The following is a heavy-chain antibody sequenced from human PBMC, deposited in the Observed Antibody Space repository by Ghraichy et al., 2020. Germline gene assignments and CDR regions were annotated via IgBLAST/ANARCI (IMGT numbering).Heavy chain of an antibody. CDR3: ARGLYYDFWSGYSVGMDV. V-gene: IGHV1-8*01. D-gene: IGHD3-3*01. CDR1: GYTFTSYD. CDR2: MNPNSGNT. Sequence: ASVKVSCKASGYTFTSYDINWVRQATGQGLEWMGWMNPNSGNTGYAQKFQGRVTMTRNTSISTAYMELSSLRSEDTAVYYCARGLYYDFWSGYSVGMDVWGQGTTVTVSS. J-gene: IGHJ6*02.